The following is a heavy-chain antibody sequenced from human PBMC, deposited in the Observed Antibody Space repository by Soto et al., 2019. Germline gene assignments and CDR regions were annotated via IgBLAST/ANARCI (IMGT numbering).Heavy chain of an antibody. CDR3: VTDDAARGFGELDY. V-gene: IGHV3-15*01. D-gene: IGHD3-10*01. CDR1: GFAFSPAW. Sequence: AGGSLRLSCAASGFAFSPAWMTWVRQAPGKGLEWVALIKSKTSGETRAYAAPVKGRFTISRDDSENTVFLQMDSLKTEDTAVYYCVTDDAARGFGELDYWGRGTLVTVSS. J-gene: IGHJ4*02. CDR2: IKSKTSGETR.